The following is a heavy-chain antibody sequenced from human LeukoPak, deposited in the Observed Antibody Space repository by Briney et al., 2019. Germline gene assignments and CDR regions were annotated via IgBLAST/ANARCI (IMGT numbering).Heavy chain of an antibody. CDR1: GYTFTSYG. D-gene: IGHD3-3*01. CDR3: ARDVFLEWFEDYMDV. Sequence: ASVKVSCKASGYTFTSYGISWVRQAPGQGLEWMGWISAYNGNTNYAQKLQGRVTMTTDTSTSTAYMDLRSLRSDDTALYYRARDVFLEWFEDYMDVWGKGTTVTVSS. CDR2: ISAYNGNT. J-gene: IGHJ6*03. V-gene: IGHV1-18*01.